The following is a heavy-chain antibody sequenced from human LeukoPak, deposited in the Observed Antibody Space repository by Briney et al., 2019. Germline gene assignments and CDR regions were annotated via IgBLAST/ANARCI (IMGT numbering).Heavy chain of an antibody. V-gene: IGHV4-4*07. J-gene: IGHJ3*02. CDR1: GGSISSYY. CDR3: ARGRYYGSGSYRFGSDAFDI. Sequence: SETLSLTCTVSGGSISSYYWSWIRQPAGKGLEWIGRIYTSGSTNYNSSLKSRVTMSINTSKNQFSLKLSSVTAADTAVYYCARGRYYGSGSYRFGSDAFDIWGQGTMVTVSS. CDR2: IYTSGST. D-gene: IGHD3-10*01.